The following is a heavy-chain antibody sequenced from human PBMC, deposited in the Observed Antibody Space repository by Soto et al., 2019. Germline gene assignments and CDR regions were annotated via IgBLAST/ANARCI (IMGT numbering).Heavy chain of an antibody. D-gene: IGHD3-10*01. CDR1: GFSLSTSGVG. CDR2: IYWDDDK. V-gene: IGHV2-5*02. CDR3: AHRITMVRGVIMGVDAFDI. J-gene: IGHJ3*02. Sequence: QITLKESGPTLVKPTQTLTLTCTFSGFSLSTSGVGVGWIRQPPGKALEWLALIYWDDDKRYSPSLKSRLTITKDTSKNQVVLTMTNMDPVDTAIYYCAHRITMVRGVIMGVDAFDIWGQGTMVTVSS.